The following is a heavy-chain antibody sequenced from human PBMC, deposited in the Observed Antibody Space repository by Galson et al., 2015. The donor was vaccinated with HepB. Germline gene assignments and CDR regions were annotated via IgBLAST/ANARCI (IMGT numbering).Heavy chain of an antibody. Sequence: SVKVSCKASGYTFTGYYMHWVRQAPGQGLEWMGRINPNSGGTNYAQKFQGRVTMTRDTSISTAYMELSRLRSDDTVVYYCAREGGGDCSGGSCYSGDAFDIWGQGTMVTVSS. CDR3: AREGGGDCSGGSCYSGDAFDI. D-gene: IGHD2-15*01. CDR1: GYTFTGYY. CDR2: INPNSGGT. V-gene: IGHV1-2*05. J-gene: IGHJ3*02.